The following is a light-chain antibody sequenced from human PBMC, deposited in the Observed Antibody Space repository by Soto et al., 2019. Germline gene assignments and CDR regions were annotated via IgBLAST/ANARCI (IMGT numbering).Light chain of an antibody. CDR3: SSYAGNSFYV. CDR1: SSDVGAYDF. J-gene: IGLJ1*01. V-gene: IGLV2-8*01. CDR2: RVT. Sequence: QSALTQPPSASGSPGQSVTISCTGTSSDVGAYDFVSWYQQHPGKDPKLMFYRVTQRPSGVPDRFSASKSGNTASLTVSGLQAEDEADYYCSSYAGNSFYVFGTGTKVTVL.